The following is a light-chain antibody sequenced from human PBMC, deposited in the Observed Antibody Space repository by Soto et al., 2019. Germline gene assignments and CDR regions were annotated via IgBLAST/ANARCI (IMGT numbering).Light chain of an antibody. CDR2: DAS. V-gene: IGKV1-33*01. J-gene: IGKJ5*01. CDR3: LQCESLPLT. Sequence: DIQMTQSPSSLSASVGDRVTITCQASQDIRKCLNWFQHKPGKAPNLLIYDASNLDTGVPSRFSGSGSGTDFTFTISNLQPEDFATYYCLQCESLPLTFGQGTRLGI. CDR1: QDIRKC.